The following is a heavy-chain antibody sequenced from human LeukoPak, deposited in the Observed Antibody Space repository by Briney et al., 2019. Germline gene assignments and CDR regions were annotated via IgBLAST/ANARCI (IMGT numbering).Heavy chain of an antibody. D-gene: IGHD3-10*01. Sequence: GGSLRLSCAASGSTFSNHAMHWVRQAPGKGLEWVTLVWYDGNRKYYADSVKGRFTISRDNSKNSVYLQLDSLRPEDTAMYYCVSMVRGIGYWGQGTLVTVSS. CDR1: GSTFSNHA. V-gene: IGHV3-30*02. CDR2: VWYDGNRK. CDR3: VSMVRGIGY. J-gene: IGHJ4*02.